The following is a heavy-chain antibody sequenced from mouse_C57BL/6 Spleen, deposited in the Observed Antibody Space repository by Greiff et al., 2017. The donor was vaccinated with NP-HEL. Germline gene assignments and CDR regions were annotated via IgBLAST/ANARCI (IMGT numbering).Heavy chain of an antibody. V-gene: IGHV1-82*01. Sequence: VQLQQSGPELVKPGASVKISCKASGYAFSSSWMNWVKQRPGKGLEWIGRIYPGDGDTNYNGKFKGKAKLTADKSSSTAYMQLSSLTSEDSAVYYYASDSSALKGAMDYWGQGTSVTVSS. CDR2: IYPGDGDT. CDR3: ASDSSALKGAMDY. D-gene: IGHD3-2*02. CDR1: GYAFSSSW. J-gene: IGHJ4*01.